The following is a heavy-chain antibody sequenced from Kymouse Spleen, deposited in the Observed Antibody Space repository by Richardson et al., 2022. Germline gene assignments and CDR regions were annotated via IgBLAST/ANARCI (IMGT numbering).Heavy chain of an antibody. V-gene: IGHV3-7*01. CDR1: GFTFSSYW. J-gene: IGHJ5*02. Sequence: EVQLVESGGGLVQPGGSLRLSCAASGFTFSSYWMSWVRQAPGKGLEWVANIKQDGSEKYYVDSVKGRFTISRDNAKNSLYLQMNSLRAEDTAVYYCAREGSSWYARFDPWGQGTLVTVSS. D-gene: IGHD6-13*01. CDR2: IKQDGSEK. CDR3: AREGSSWYARFDP.